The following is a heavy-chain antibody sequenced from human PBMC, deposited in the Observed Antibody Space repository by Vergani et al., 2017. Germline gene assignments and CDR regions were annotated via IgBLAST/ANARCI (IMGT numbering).Heavy chain of an antibody. CDR3: ARGSYYYDSSGAREFDY. CDR1: GYTFTSYY. CDR2: INPSGGST. D-gene: IGHD3-22*01. V-gene: IGHV1-46*03. Sequence: QVQLVQSGAEVKKPGASVKVSCKASGYTFTSYYMHWVRQAPGQGLEWMGIINPSGGSTSYAQKFQGRVTMTRDTSTSTVYMGLSSLRSEDTAVYYCARGSYYYDSSGAREFDYWGQGTLVTVSS. J-gene: IGHJ4*02.